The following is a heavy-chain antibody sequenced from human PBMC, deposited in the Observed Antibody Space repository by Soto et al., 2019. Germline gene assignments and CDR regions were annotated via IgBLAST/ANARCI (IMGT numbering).Heavy chain of an antibody. D-gene: IGHD3-10*01. CDR3: ATSFGSGSRAFDD. J-gene: IGHJ4*02. Sequence: SVKVSCKASGDTFNFYTINWVRQAPGLGLEWMGRFNPILSFSNSALKFQGRVTLTADKSTSTAYMVLSSLRSEDTAIYYCATSFGSGSRAFDDWGQGALVTVSS. V-gene: IGHV1-69*02. CDR2: FNPILSFS. CDR1: GDTFNFYT.